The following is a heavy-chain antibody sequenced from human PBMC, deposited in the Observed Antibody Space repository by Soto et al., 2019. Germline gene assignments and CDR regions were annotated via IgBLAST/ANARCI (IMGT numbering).Heavy chain of an antibody. CDR2: IYHSGST. J-gene: IGHJ4*02. V-gene: IGHV4-4*02. D-gene: IGHD3-9*01. CDR1: GGSISSSNW. CDR3: ARRYYDILTGYYYFDY. Sequence: QVQLQESGPGLVKPSGTLSLTCAVSGGSISSSNWWSWVRQPPGKGLEWIGEIYHSGSTNYNPSLKSRVTISVDKSKTQFSLKLSSVTAADTAVYYFARRYYDILTGYYYFDYWGQGTLVTVSS.